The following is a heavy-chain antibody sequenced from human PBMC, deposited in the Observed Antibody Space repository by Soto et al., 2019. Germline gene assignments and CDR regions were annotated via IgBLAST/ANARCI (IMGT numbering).Heavy chain of an antibody. Sequence: QVQLVQSGAEVKKPGASVKVSCKASGYTFTSYAMHWVRQAPGQRLEWMGWINAGNGNTKYSQKFQGRVTITRDTSASTAYMELSSLRSEDTAVYYCASSFTDRRGIAVAAFDYWGQGTLVTVSS. V-gene: IGHV1-3*01. D-gene: IGHD6-19*01. CDR2: INAGNGNT. CDR1: GYTFTSYA. J-gene: IGHJ4*02. CDR3: ASSFTDRRGIAVAAFDY.